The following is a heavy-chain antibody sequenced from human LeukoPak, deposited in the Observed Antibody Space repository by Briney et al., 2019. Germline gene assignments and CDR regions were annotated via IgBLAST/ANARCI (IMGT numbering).Heavy chain of an antibody. CDR1: GGSFSGYY. D-gene: IGHD1-14*01. V-gene: IGHV4-34*01. J-gene: IGHJ4*02. Sequence: SETLSLTCAVYGGSFSGYYWSWIRQPPGKGLEWIGEINHSGSTNYNPSLKSRVTISVDTSKNQFSLKLSCVTAADTAVYYCARGGPDLYYFDYWGQGTLVTVSS. CDR3: ARGGPDLYYFDY. CDR2: INHSGST.